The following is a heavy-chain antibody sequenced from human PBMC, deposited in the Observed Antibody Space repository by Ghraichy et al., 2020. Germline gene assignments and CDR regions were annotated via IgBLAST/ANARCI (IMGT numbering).Heavy chain of an antibody. CDR1: GFTFSNAW. J-gene: IGHJ6*03. Sequence: GESLNISCAASGFTFSNAWMSWVRQAPGKGLEWVGRIKSKTDGGTTDYAAPVKGRFTISRDDSKNTLYLQMNSLKTEDTAVYYCTTRHELRYYYYYYMDVWGKGTTVTVSS. CDR3: TTRHELRYYYYYYMDV. CDR2: IKSKTDGGTT. D-gene: IGHD1-7*01. V-gene: IGHV3-15*01.